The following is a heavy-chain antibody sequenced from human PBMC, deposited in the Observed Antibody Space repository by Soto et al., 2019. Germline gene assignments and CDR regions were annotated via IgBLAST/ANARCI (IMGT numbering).Heavy chain of an antibody. CDR2: ISSSGSTI. V-gene: IGHV3-11*01. CDR1: GFTFSDYY. J-gene: IGHJ6*02. Sequence: QVQLVESGGGLVKPGGSLRLSCAASGFTFSDYYMSWIRQAPGKGLEWVSYISSSGSTIYYADSVKGRFTISRDNAKNSLYLQMNSLRAEDTAMYYCARASCSGGSCYVLNYGMDVWGQGTTVTVSS. D-gene: IGHD2-15*01. CDR3: ARASCSGGSCYVLNYGMDV.